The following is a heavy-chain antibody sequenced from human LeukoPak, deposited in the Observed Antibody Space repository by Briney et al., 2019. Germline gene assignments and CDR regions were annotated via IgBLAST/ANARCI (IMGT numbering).Heavy chain of an antibody. V-gene: IGHV3-33*01. D-gene: IGHD3-9*01. CDR1: GFTFSSYG. J-gene: IGHJ4*02. CDR3: ARGSGRYFDWFNFDY. CDR2: IWYDGSNK. Sequence: GRSLRLSCAASGFTFSSYGMHWVRQAPGKGLEWVAVIWYDGSNKYYADSVKGRFTISRDNSKNTPYLQMNSLRAEDTAVYYCARGSGRYFDWFNFDYWGQGTLVTVSS.